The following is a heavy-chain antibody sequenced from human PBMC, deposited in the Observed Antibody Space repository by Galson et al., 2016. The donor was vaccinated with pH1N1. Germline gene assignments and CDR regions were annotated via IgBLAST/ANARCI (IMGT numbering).Heavy chain of an antibody. CDR3: ARVLSSYWSLIDY. Sequence: ETLSLSCSVSGDSINNYYWTWRRQPPGRGLEWIGYIYYTGTTYYNPSLKSRVTISVDMSKNHFSLKLNTATAADPAMYYCARVLSSYWSLIDYWGQGTLVTVSS. CDR1: GDSINNYY. D-gene: IGHD2-21*01. J-gene: IGHJ4*01. V-gene: IGHV4-59*01. CDR2: IYYTGTT.